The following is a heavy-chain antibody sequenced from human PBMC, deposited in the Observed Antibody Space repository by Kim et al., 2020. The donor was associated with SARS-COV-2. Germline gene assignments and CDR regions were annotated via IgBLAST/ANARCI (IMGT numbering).Heavy chain of an antibody. CDR2: IYYSGST. J-gene: IGHJ5*02. Sequence: SETLSLTCTVSGGSVSSTNYYWSWIRQPPGKGLEWIGLIYYSGSTNYNPSLKSRVAMSVDTSKNQFSLRLSSVTAADTAVYYCARRERSSSWYDGSWGQGTLVIVSS. V-gene: IGHV4-61*01. CDR3: ARRERSSSWYDGS. D-gene: IGHD6-6*01. CDR1: GGSVSSTNYY.